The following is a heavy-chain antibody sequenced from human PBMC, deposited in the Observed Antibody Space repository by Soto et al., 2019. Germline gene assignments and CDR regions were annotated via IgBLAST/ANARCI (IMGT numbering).Heavy chain of an antibody. D-gene: IGHD4-17*01. Sequence: SETLSLTCTVSGGSISSYYWSWIRQPPGKGLEWVGYIYYSGSTNYNPSLKSRVTISVDTSKNQFSLKLSSVTAADTAVYYCARDDGDKFDYWGQGTLVIVSS. CDR1: GGSISSYY. CDR2: IYYSGST. CDR3: ARDDGDKFDY. J-gene: IGHJ4*02. V-gene: IGHV4-59*01.